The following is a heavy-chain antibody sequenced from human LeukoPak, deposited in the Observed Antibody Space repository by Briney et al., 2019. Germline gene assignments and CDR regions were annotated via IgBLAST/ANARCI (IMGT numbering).Heavy chain of an antibody. CDR2: INHSGST. D-gene: IGHD4-17*01. CDR1: GGSFSGYY. J-gene: IGHJ5*02. V-gene: IGHV4-34*01. CDR3: ASHTDYGDYVNWFDP. Sequence: SSGTLSLTCAVYGGSFSGYYWSWIRQPPGKGLEWIGEINHSGSTNYNPSLKSRVTISVDTSKNQFSLKLSSVTAADTAVYYCASHTDYGDYVNWFDPWGQGTLVTVSS.